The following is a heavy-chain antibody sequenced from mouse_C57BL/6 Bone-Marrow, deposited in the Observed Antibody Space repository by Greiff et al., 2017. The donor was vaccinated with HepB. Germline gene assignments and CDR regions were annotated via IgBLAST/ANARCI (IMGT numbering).Heavy chain of an antibody. J-gene: IGHJ1*03. CDR2: IRLKSDNYAT. CDR1: GFTFSNYW. CDR3: TRGFWYFDV. Sequence: EVQLVESGGGLVQPGGSMKLSCVASGFTFSNYWMNWVRQSPEKGLEWVAQIRLKSDNYATHYAESVKGRFTISRDDSKSSVYLQMNNLRAEDTGIYYCTRGFWYFDVWGTGTTVTVSS. V-gene: IGHV6-3*01.